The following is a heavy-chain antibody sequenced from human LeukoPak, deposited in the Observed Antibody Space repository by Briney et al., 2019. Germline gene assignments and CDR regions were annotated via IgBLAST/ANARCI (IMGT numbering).Heavy chain of an antibody. CDR3: AGDYDILTGYYNFDY. V-gene: IGHV1-3*01. CDR1: GYTFTSYA. Sequence: APVKVSCKASGYTFTSYAMHWVRQAPGQRLEWMGWINAGNGNTKYSQKFQGRVTITRDTSANTAYMELSSLRSEDTAVYYCAGDYDILTGYYNFDYWGQGTLVTVSS. CDR2: INAGNGNT. D-gene: IGHD3-9*01. J-gene: IGHJ4*02.